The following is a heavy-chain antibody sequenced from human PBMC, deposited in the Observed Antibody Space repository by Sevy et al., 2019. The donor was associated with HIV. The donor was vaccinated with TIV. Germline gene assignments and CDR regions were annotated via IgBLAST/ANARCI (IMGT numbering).Heavy chain of an antibody. V-gene: IGHV5-51*01. D-gene: IGHD3-10*01. CDR1: GYRFTDYW. CDR3: ARGARGTLPSYYFYGWDL. CDR2: IYPGNSDT. J-gene: IGHJ6*01. Sequence: GESLKISCKGSGYRFTDYWIAWVRQRPGKGLEWMGIIYPGNSDTIYSPSFRGQVTISVDKSITTAYVKWSTLKASDTGIYYCARGARGTLPSYYFYGWDLWGQGTTVTVSS.